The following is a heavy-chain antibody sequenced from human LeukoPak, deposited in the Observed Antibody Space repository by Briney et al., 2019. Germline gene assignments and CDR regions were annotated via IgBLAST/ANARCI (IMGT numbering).Heavy chain of an antibody. CDR1: GFTFSSYA. CDR2: FSGSGGST. Sequence: PGGSLRLSCAASGFTFSSYAMSWVRQAPGKGLEWVSTFSGSGGSTHYADSVKGRFTISRDNAKNTLYLQMNSLRAEDTAVYYCARENNYLKAFDYWGQGTLVTVSS. V-gene: IGHV3-23*01. J-gene: IGHJ4*02. D-gene: IGHD4-11*01. CDR3: ARENNYLKAFDY.